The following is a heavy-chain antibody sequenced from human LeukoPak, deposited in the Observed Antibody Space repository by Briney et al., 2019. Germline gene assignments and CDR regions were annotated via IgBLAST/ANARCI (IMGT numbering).Heavy chain of an antibody. J-gene: IGHJ3*02. CDR1: GYTFTSYA. V-gene: IGHV1-3*01. CDR2: INAGNGNT. Sequence: ASVKVSCKASGYTFTSYAMHWVRQAPGLRLEWMGWINAGNGNTKYSQKFQGGVTITRDTSASTAYMELSSLRSEDTAVYYCASLGLGYSYGFWAMDAFDIWGQGTMVTVSS. D-gene: IGHD5-18*01. CDR3: ASLGLGYSYGFWAMDAFDI.